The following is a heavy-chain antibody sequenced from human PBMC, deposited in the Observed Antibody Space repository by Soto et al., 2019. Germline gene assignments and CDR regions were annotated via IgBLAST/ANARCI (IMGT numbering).Heavy chain of an antibody. V-gene: IGHV3-23*01. J-gene: IGHJ4*02. CDR2: ISGSGGST. D-gene: IGHD1-1*01. Sequence: GESLKISCAASGFTFSSYAMSWVRQAPGKGLEWVSAISGSGGSTYYADSVKGRFTISRDNSKNTLYLQMNSLRAEDTAVYYCAKDPDPTKTVYYFDYWGQGTLVTVSS. CDR1: GFTFSSYA. CDR3: AKDPDPTKTVYYFDY.